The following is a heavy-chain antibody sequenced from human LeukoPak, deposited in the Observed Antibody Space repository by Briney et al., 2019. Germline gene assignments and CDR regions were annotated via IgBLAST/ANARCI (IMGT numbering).Heavy chain of an antibody. CDR2: VNPENAET. J-gene: IGHJ4*02. D-gene: IGHD4-17*01. V-gene: IGHV1-69-2*01. CDR3: TAWGRGIDYDFDN. CDR1: GYTFIDYY. Sequence: ATVKISCKASGYTFIDYYIHWVQQAPGKGLEWMGRVNPENAETIYAGNFQDRVTITADTSTDTAYMELSSLRSDDTAVYFCTAWGRGIDYDFDNWGQGTLVTVSS.